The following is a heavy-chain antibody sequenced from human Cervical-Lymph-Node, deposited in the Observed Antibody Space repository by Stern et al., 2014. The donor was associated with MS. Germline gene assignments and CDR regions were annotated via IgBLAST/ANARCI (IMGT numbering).Heavy chain of an antibody. CDR2: IYHSGAS. CDR3: ARERQQYCNSEGCSYWYFDL. Sequence: QLQLQESGPGLVKPSGTLSLTCAVSGGFVSSTNWRSWVRQSPGKGLDWIGNIYHSGASTYRPSLRSRVSISLDTSKNHLSLHLTSVTAADTAVYYCARERQQYCNSEGCSYWYFDLWGRGTLVTVSS. D-gene: IGHD2/OR15-2a*01. V-gene: IGHV4-4*02. CDR1: GGFVSSTNW. J-gene: IGHJ2*01.